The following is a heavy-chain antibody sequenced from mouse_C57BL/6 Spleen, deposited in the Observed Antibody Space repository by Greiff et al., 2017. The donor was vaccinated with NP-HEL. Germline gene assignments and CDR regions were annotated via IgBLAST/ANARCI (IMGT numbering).Heavy chain of an antibody. D-gene: IGHD1-1*01. Sequence: QVQLQQSGAELVRPGASVKLSCKASGYTFTDYYINWVKQRPGQGLEWIARIYPGSGNTYYNEKFKGKATLTAEKSSSTAYMQLSSLTSEDSAVYFCARRYYGSSWRFAYWGQGTLVTVSA. J-gene: IGHJ3*01. V-gene: IGHV1-76*01. CDR3: ARRYYGSSWRFAY. CDR1: GYTFTDYY. CDR2: IYPGSGNT.